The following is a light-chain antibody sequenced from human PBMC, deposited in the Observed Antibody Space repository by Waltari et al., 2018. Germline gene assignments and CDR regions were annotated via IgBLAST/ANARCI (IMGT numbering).Light chain of an antibody. V-gene: IGKV1-5*01. CDR2: GAS. Sequence: DIQMTQSPSTLSASIGDRVTITCRASQSLSNWLAWYQQKPGKAPKLLIYGASSLESVVPSRFSGSGSGTEFTLTISSLQPDDFATYYCQQYNTYSRTFGQGTTVEVK. CDR3: QQYNTYSRT. J-gene: IGKJ1*01. CDR1: QSLSNW.